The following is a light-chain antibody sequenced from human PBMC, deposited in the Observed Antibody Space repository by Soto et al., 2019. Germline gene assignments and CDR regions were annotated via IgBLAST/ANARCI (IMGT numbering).Light chain of an antibody. V-gene: IGLV2-14*01. CDR1: SSDFGGFNS. CDR2: DVS. Sequence: QSALTQPASVSGSPGQSLPISCTGTSSDFGGFNSVSWYQHRPGKAPKLILYDVSDRPPGVSDRFSGSKSGNTASLTISGLQAEDEADYYCSSYAYDTTLFGGGTKLTVL. J-gene: IGLJ2*01. CDR3: SSYAYDTTL.